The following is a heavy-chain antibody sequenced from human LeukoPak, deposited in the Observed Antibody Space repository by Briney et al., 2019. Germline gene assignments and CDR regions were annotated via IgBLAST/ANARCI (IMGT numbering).Heavy chain of an antibody. D-gene: IGHD3-22*01. CDR2: IYYSGST. Sequence: SETLSLTCTVSGXSISSYYWSWIRQPPGKGLEWIGNIYYSGSTNYNPSLKSRVTISVDTSKNQFSLKLSSVTAADTAVYYCASGRDYYDSSGYYYYYYGMDVWGQGTTVTVSS. CDR3: ASGRDYYDSSGYYYYYYGMDV. J-gene: IGHJ6*02. CDR1: GXSISSYY. V-gene: IGHV4-59*08.